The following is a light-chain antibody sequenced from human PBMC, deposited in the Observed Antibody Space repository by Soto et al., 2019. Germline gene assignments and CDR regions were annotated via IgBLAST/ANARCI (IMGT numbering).Light chain of an antibody. CDR1: SSNIGTNY. Sequence: QSVLTQSPSASGTPGQRVIISCSGTSSNIGTNYVYWYQQLPGTAPKVLIYSNDKRPSGVPNRFSGSKSGTSASLAISGLRSEDEADYYCAAWDDSLSGPLFGGGTKVTV. V-gene: IGLV1-47*01. CDR2: SND. J-gene: IGLJ2*01. CDR3: AAWDDSLSGPL.